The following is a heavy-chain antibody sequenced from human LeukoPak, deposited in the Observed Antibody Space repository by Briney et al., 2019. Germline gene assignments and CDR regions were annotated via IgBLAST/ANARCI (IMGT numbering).Heavy chain of an antibody. CDR1: GGSFSGYY. D-gene: IGHD3-22*01. Sequence: ASETLSLTCAVYGGSFSGYYWTWIRQPPGKGLEWIGEIDHSGNTNYNPSLKSRVAISVDTSKNQFSLKLSSVIAADTAMYYCARSKDGSGFAAYWGQGTQVTVSS. CDR3: ARSKDGSGFAAY. CDR2: IDHSGNT. J-gene: IGHJ4*02. V-gene: IGHV4-34*01.